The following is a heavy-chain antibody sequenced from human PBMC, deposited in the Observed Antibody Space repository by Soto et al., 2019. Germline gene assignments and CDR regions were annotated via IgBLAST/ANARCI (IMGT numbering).Heavy chain of an antibody. J-gene: IGHJ6*02. V-gene: IGHV2-70*04. D-gene: IGHD2-2*01. CDR2: IDWDDDK. CDR3: ARDSTPMGPGLRPYYYGMDV. Sequence: GSGPTLVNPTQTLTLTCTFSGFSLSTSGMRVSWIRQPPGKALEWLARIDWDDDKFYSTSLKTRLTISKDTSKNQVVLTMTNMDPVETATYYCARDSTPMGPGLRPYYYGMDVWGQGTTVTVSS. CDR1: GFSLSTSGMR.